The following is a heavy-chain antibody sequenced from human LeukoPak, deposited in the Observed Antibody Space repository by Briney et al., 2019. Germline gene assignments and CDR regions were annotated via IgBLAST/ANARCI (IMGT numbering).Heavy chain of an antibody. CDR1: GFTFSSYS. D-gene: IGHD6-13*01. Sequence: GGSLRLSCAASGFTFSSYSMNWVRQAPGKGLEWVSSISSSSSYIYYADSVKGRFTISRDNAKNSLYLQMNSLRAEDTAVYYCASIEVSSSWYGVYGIDVWGQGTTVTVSS. V-gene: IGHV3-21*01. CDR3: ASIEVSSSWYGVYGIDV. J-gene: IGHJ6*02. CDR2: ISSSSSYI.